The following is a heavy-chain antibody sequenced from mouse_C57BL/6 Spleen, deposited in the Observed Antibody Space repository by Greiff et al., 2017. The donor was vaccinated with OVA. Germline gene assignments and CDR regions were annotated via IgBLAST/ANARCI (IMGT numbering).Heavy chain of an antibody. CDR1: GYTFTSYW. CDR3: ARENCDYDEAWFAY. J-gene: IGHJ3*01. V-gene: IGHV1-64*01. Sequence: VQLQQPGAELVKPGASVKLSCKASGYTFTSYWMHWVKQRPGQGLEWIGMIHPNSGSTNYNEKFKSKATLTVDKSSSTAYMQLSSLTSEDSAVYDCARENCDYDEAWFAYWGQGTLVTVSA. CDR2: IHPNSGST. D-gene: IGHD2-4*01.